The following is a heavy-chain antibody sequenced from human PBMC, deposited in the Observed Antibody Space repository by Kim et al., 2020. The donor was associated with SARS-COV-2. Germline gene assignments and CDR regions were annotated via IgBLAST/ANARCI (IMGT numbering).Heavy chain of an antibody. CDR3: AKEEVVVSFPGGYYFDY. V-gene: IGHV3-23*01. J-gene: IGHJ4*02. D-gene: IGHD3-22*01. Sequence: VKGRFTISRDNSKNTLYLQMNSLRAEDTAVYYCAKEEVVVSFPGGYYFDYWGQGTLVTVSS.